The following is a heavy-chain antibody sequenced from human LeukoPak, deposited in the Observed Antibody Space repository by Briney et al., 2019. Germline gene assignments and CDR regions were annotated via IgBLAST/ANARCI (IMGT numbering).Heavy chain of an antibody. Sequence: PSETLSLTCTVSGGSISSGGYYWSWIRQHPGKGLEWIGYIYYSGSTYYNPSLKSRVTISVDTSKNQFSLKLSSVTAADTAVYYCARDRYYGGCDYWGQGTLATVSS. V-gene: IGHV4-31*03. CDR1: GGSISSGGYY. CDR3: ARDRYYGGCDY. CDR2: IYYSGST. D-gene: IGHD1-26*01. J-gene: IGHJ4*02.